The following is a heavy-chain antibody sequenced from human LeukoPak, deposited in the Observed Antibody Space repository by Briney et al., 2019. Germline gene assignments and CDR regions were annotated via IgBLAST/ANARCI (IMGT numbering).Heavy chain of an antibody. Sequence: SVKVSCKASGGTFSSYAISWVRQAPGQGLEWMGGIIPIFGTANYAQKFQGRVTITADESTSTAYMELSSLRSEDTAVYYCATYYYDSSGYYRKFDYWGQGTLVTVSS. CDR3: ATYYYDSSGYYRKFDY. J-gene: IGHJ4*02. CDR2: IIPIFGTA. CDR1: GGTFSSYA. D-gene: IGHD3-22*01. V-gene: IGHV1-69*01.